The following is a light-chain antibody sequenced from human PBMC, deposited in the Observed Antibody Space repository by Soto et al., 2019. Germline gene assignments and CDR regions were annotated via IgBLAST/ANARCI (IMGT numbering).Light chain of an antibody. J-gene: IGLJ1*01. CDR2: DVT. CDR3: SSYTSSSTYV. Sequence: QSALTQPASVSGSPGQSIAISCTGSSSDVGGYNYVAWYQQHPGKAPKLMIYDVTNRPSGVSNRFSASKSGNTASLTISGLQAEDEADYYWSSYTSSSTYVFGTGTKVTVL. V-gene: IGLV2-14*01. CDR1: SSDVGGYNY.